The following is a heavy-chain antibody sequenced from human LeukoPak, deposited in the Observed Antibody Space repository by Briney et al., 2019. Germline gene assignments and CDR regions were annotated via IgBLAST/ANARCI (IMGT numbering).Heavy chain of an antibody. D-gene: IGHD3-22*01. CDR2: ISGNGVNT. CDR1: GFTFSSYA. V-gene: IGHV3-23*01. CDR3: AKDLRYYDSSGYPDAFDI. J-gene: IGHJ3*02. Sequence: GGSLRLPCAASGFTFSSYAMSWVRQAPGKGLEWVSAISGNGVNTYYADSVKGRFTISRDNSKNTLYLQMNSLRAEDTAVYYCAKDLRYYDSSGYPDAFDIWGQGTMVTVSS.